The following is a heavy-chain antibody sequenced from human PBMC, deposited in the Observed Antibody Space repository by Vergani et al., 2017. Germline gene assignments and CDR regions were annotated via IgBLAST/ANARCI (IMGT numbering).Heavy chain of an antibody. V-gene: IGHV3-21*01. J-gene: IGHJ6*03. Sequence: EVHLVESGGSLVKPGGSLRLSCAASGFSFSRYSMNWLRPAPGKGWEWVSSISSSSSYIYSPDSVKGQFTISRYNAKNSLYLQMNSLRAEDTAVYYCAGAPVVPAAIIYYMDVWGKGTTVTVSS. CDR1: GFSFSRYS. CDR3: AGAPVVPAAIIYYMDV. CDR2: ISSSSSYI. D-gene: IGHD2-2*02.